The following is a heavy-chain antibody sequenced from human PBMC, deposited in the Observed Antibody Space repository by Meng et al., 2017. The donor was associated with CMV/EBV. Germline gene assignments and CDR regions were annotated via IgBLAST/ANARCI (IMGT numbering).Heavy chain of an antibody. V-gene: IGHV3-48*04. CDR2: ISSSGSTI. D-gene: IGHD3-22*01. J-gene: IGHJ4*02. CDR1: GFTFSSYG. CDR3: ARTGGISMIVGGGDY. Sequence: GESLKISCAASGFTFSSYGMNWVRQAPGKGLEWLSYISSSGSTIYYADSVKGRFTISRDNAKNSLYLQMNSLRADDTAVYYCARTGGISMIVGGGDYWGQGTLVTVSS.